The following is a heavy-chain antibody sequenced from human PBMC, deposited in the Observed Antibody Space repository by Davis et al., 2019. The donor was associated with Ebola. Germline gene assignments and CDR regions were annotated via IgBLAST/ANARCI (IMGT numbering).Heavy chain of an antibody. V-gene: IGHV4-30-4*07. Sequence: MPSETLSLTCAVSGTSISGGGYSWSWIRQPPGKGLEWIGFIYYSGSTYYKSSLKSRVTISVDTSKNQVSLRLNSVTAADTAVYYCARAPGYSSSWGVTIPDYFDYWGQGTLVTVSS. D-gene: IGHD6-13*01. J-gene: IGHJ4*02. CDR3: ARAPGYSSSWGVTIPDYFDY. CDR1: GTSISGGGYS. CDR2: IYYSGST.